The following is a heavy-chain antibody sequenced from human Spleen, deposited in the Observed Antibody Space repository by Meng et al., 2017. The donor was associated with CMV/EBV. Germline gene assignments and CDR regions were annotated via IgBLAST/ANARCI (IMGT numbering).Heavy chain of an antibody. CDR2: IVPIFGTT. D-gene: IGHD1-7*01. Sequence: CKTSGGTFKTYATNWVRQAPGQGLEWMGGIVPIFGTTNYAQKFQGRVTITTDESTNTAYMELHSLRSEDTAVYYCAGDAGVSGTAGYWGQGTLVTVSS. CDR1: GGTFKTYA. CDR3: AGDAGVSGTAGY. V-gene: IGHV1-69*05. J-gene: IGHJ4*02.